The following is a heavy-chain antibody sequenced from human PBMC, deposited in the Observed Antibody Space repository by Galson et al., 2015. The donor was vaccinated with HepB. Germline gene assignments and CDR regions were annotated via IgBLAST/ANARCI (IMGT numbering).Heavy chain of an antibody. CDR2: ISGYNDNT. V-gene: IGHV1-18*01. Sequence: SVKVSCKASGYTFTSCALSWVRQAPGQGLEWMGWISGYNDNTNYAQKFQGRVTMTTDTSTSAAYMELRSLRSDDTAVYYCARNTSDKGAFDVWGQGTLVTVSS. D-gene: IGHD1/OR15-1a*01. CDR1: GYTFTSCA. CDR3: ARNTSDKGAFDV. J-gene: IGHJ3*01.